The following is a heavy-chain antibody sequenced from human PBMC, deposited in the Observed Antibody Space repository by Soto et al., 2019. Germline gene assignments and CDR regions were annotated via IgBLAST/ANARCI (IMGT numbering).Heavy chain of an antibody. CDR3: ARCAGLGPGLSTFYATGV. Sequence: QVQLVESGGDLVEPGGSLRLSCAASGFTFSDYYMSWIRQAPGKGLEWVSYISNSGSTKFYADSETGRFNISRDNAKDSVHLQMNRLRVDATAVYCCARCAGLGPGLSTFYATGVWGEGTTVTVSS. J-gene: IGHJ6*04. V-gene: IGHV3-11*01. CDR1: GFTFSDYY. CDR2: ISNSGSTK. D-gene: IGHD3-16*01.